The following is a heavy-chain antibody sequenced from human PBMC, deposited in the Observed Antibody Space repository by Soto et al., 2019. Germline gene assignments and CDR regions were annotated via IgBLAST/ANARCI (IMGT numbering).Heavy chain of an antibody. CDR3: AIGGAAAVEYYGVDV. D-gene: IGHD2-2*01. J-gene: IGHJ6*02. CDR1: GFTFSSYG. Sequence: QVQLVESGGGVVQPGRSLRLSCAASGFTFSSYGRHWVRQATGKGLEWVAVISYDGSNKYYADSVKGRFTISRDNSKNTLYLQMDSLRAEDTAVYYCAIGGAAAVEYYGVDVWGQGTT. V-gene: IGHV3-30*03. CDR2: ISYDGSNK.